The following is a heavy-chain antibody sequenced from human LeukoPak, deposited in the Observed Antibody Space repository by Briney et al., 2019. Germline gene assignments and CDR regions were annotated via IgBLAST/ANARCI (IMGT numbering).Heavy chain of an antibody. CDR2: ISYDGSNK. J-gene: IGHJ4*02. V-gene: IGHV3-30*03. D-gene: IGHD5-18*01. Sequence: PGGSLRLSCAASGFTFSSYGMHWVRQAPGKGLEWVAVISYDGSNKYYADSVKGRFTISRDNAKNSLYLQMNSLRAEDTAVYYCARDGSDTAMVTVDYWGQGTLVTVSS. CDR3: ARDGSDTAMVTVDY. CDR1: GFTFSSYG.